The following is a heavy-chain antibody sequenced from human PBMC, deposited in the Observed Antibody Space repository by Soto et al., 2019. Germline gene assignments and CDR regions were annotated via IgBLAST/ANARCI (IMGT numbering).Heavy chain of an antibody. CDR1: GGSISSSSYY. J-gene: IGHJ5*02. D-gene: IGHD3-3*01. CDR3: ARWEWLLGEYNWFDP. Sequence: SETLSLTCTVSGGSISSSSYYWGWIRQPPGKGLEWIGSIYYSGSTYYNPSLKSRVTISVDTSKNQFSLKLSSVTAADTAVYYCARWEWLLGEYNWFDPWGQGTLVTVSS. V-gene: IGHV4-39*01. CDR2: IYYSGST.